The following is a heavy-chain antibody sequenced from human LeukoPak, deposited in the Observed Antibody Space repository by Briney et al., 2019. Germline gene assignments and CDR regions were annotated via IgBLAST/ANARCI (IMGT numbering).Heavy chain of an antibody. CDR1: GFTFSSYA. Sequence: PGGSLRLSCAASGFTFSSYAMHWVRQAPGKGLEWVAVISYDGSNKYYADSVKGRFTISGDNSKNTLYLQMNSLRAEDTAVYYCARDGAPQRYCSGGSCYAEHNWFDPWGQGTLVTVSS. D-gene: IGHD2-15*01. J-gene: IGHJ5*02. V-gene: IGHV3-30-3*01. CDR2: ISYDGSNK. CDR3: ARDGAPQRYCSGGSCYAEHNWFDP.